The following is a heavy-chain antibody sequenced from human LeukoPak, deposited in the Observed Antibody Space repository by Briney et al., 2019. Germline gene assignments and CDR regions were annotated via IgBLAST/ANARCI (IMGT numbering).Heavy chain of an antibody. Sequence: AGSLTLSCAASGVTSGASWMSWVRQAPGKGLEWVANINQAGSAQYYGVSKKGRLTIPRDNAKSSLYLQIYGLRGEDTAVYYCERSARWGQGTLVAVSS. CDR1: GVTSGASW. V-gene: IGHV3-7*01. CDR3: ERSAR. J-gene: IGHJ4*02. CDR2: INQAGSAQ.